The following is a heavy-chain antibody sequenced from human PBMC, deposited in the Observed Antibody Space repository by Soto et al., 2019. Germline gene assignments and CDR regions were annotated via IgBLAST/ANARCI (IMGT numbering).Heavy chain of an antibody. CDR2: ISSNGGST. CDR1: GFTFSSYA. Sequence: PVGSLRLSCAASGFTFSSYAMHWVRQAPGKGLEYVSAISSNGGSTYYANSVKGRFTISRDNSKNTLYLQMGSLRAEDMAVYYCARQSWGADSDYWGQGTLVTVSS. V-gene: IGHV3-64*01. D-gene: IGHD3-16*01. J-gene: IGHJ4*02. CDR3: ARQSWGADSDY.